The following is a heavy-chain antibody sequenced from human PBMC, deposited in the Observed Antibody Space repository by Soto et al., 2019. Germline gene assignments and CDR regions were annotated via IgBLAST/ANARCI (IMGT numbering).Heavy chain of an antibody. J-gene: IGHJ4*02. V-gene: IGHV4-59*08. Sequence: QVQLQESGPGLVKPSETLSLTCTVSGGSISSYYWSWIRQPPGKGLEWIGYIYYSGSTNYNPSLKSRATTSVDTAKNQSSLKLSSVTAADTAVHYCARRYGVSFDYWGQGTLVTVSS. CDR1: GGSISSYY. CDR3: ARRYGVSFDY. CDR2: IYYSGST. D-gene: IGHD4-17*01.